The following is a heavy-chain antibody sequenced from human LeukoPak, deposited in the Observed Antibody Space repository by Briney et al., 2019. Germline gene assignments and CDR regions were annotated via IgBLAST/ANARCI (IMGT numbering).Heavy chain of an antibody. Sequence: GGSLRLSCSASGFTFSSYGMHWVRQAPGKGLEWVAFIRYDGSNKYYADSVKGRFTISRDNSKNTLYLQMNSLRAEDTATYYCAKDRGTMVRGVLIKGTPDYWGQGTLVTVSS. V-gene: IGHV3-30*02. J-gene: IGHJ4*02. D-gene: IGHD3-10*01. CDR1: GFTFSSYG. CDR3: AKDRGTMVRGVLIKGTPDY. CDR2: IRYDGSNK.